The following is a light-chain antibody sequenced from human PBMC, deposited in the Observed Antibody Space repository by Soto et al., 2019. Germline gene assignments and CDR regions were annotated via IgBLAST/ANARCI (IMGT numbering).Light chain of an antibody. CDR2: RNN. V-gene: IGLV1-47*01. J-gene: IGLJ7*01. CDR3: ATWDVTLGGHIV. CDR1: SSNIGGNY. Sequence: QSVLTQPASASGTPGQTVTIPCSGSSSNIGGNYVFWYQHLPGTAPKLLIFRNNLRPSGVPDRFSGSKSGTSASLAISGPRSDDEADYYCATWDVTLGGHIVFGGGTQLTVL.